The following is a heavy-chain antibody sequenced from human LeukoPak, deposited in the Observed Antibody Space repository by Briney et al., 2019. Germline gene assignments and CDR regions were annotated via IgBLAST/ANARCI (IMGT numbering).Heavy chain of an antibody. J-gene: IGHJ6*03. CDR3: ARDLVVVAATYYYYYYMDV. Sequence: ASVKVSCKASGYTFTGYYMHWVRQAPGQGLEWIGWINPNSGGTNYAQKFQGRVTMTRDTPVSTAYMELSRLRSDDTAVYYCARDLVVVAATYYYYYYMDVWGKGTTVTVSS. V-gene: IGHV1-2*02. D-gene: IGHD2-15*01. CDR1: GYTFTGYY. CDR2: INPNSGGT.